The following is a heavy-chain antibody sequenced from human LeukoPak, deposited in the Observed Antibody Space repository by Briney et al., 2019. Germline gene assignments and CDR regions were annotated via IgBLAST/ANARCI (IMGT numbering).Heavy chain of an antibody. J-gene: IGHJ3*02. CDR2: ISSSSSYI. V-gene: IGHV3-21*01. D-gene: IGHD2-21*02. CDR1: GFTFNSYT. Sequence: NSGGSLRLSCAASGFTFNSYTMNWVRQAPGKGLEWVSSISSSSSYIYYADSVNGRFTISRDNAKNSLYLHLNSLRAEDTSVYYCARKETEDAFDIWGQGTMVTVSS. CDR3: ARKETEDAFDI.